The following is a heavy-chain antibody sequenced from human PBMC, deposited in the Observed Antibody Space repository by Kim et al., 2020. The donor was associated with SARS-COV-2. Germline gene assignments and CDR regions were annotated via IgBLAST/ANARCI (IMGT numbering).Heavy chain of an antibody. J-gene: IGHJ4*02. Sequence: YADAVKGRFTISRDNAKNSLYLQMNSLRAEDTAVYYCARVKRSSGWYLDYWGQGTLVTVSS. D-gene: IGHD6-19*01. V-gene: IGHV3-11*06. CDR3: ARVKRSSGWYLDY.